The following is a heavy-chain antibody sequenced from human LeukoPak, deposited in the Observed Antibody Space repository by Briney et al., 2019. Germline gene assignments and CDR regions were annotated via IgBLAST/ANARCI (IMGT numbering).Heavy chain of an antibody. Sequence: QTGGSLRLSCAASGFTFSSYAMAWVRQAPGKGLEWVSAIGGSGAVTAYADSVKGRFSISRENSRNTLYLQMNGLRAEDTAVYYCAIRGSYRSFDYRGQGILVTVSS. V-gene: IGHV3-23*01. J-gene: IGHJ4*02. CDR3: AIRGSYRSFDY. CDR1: GFTFSSYA. CDR2: IGGSGAVT. D-gene: IGHD1-26*01.